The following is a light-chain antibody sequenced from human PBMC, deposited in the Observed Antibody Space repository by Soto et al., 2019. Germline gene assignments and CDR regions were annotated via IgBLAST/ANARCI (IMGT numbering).Light chain of an antibody. CDR2: DVS. V-gene: IGLV2-14*01. CDR1: SSDVGGYNY. Sequence: HSVLTQPASVSVSPGQSITISCTGTSSDVGGYNYVSWYQQHPGKAPKFMIYDVSNRPSGVSNRFSGSKSGNTASLTISGLQAEDEADYYCCSYTTSNTRQIVFGTGTKVTVL. J-gene: IGLJ1*01. CDR3: CSYTTSNTRQIV.